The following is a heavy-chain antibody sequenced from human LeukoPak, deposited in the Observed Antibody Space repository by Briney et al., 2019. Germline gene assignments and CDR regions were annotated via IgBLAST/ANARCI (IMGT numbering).Heavy chain of an antibody. CDR1: GFTFSSYG. CDR3: AKDLTNLAYCGGDCYSDAFDI. D-gene: IGHD2-21*02. J-gene: IGHJ3*02. V-gene: IGHV3-30*18. CDR2: ISYDGSNK. Sequence: GGSLRLSCAASGFTFSSYGMHWVRQAPGKGLEWVAVISYDGSNKYYADSVKGRFTISRDNSKNTLYLQMNSLRAEDTAVYYCAKDLTNLAYCGGDCYSDAFDIWGQGTMVTVSS.